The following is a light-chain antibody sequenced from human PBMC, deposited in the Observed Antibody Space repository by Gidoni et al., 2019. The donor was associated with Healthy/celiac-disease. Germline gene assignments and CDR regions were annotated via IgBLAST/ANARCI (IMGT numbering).Light chain of an antibody. CDR2: DAS. Sequence: IVLRQSPATLSLYPGERSTLSCTASQSVSSYLAWYQQKPVQAPRLLIYDASNRATGIPARFSGSGSETDFTLTISSLEPEDFAVYYCQQRSNWLYTFGQGTKLEIK. CDR3: QQRSNWLYT. CDR1: QSVSSY. J-gene: IGKJ2*01. V-gene: IGKV3-11*01.